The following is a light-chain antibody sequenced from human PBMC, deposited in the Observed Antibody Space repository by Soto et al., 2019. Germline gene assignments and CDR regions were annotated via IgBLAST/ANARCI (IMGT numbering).Light chain of an antibody. CDR1: SSNIGNNA. CDR3: AAWDDSLNAVV. J-gene: IGLJ2*01. CDR2: YDD. V-gene: IGLV1-36*01. Sequence: QSVLTQPPSVSEAPRQRVTISCSGSSSNIGNNAVNWYQQLPGKAPKLLIYYDDLLPSGVSDRFSGSKSGTSASLAISGLQSEDEADYYCAAWDDSLNAVVFGGGTTLTVL.